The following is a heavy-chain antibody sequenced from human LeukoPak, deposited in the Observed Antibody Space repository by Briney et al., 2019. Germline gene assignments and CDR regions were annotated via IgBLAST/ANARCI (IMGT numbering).Heavy chain of an antibody. V-gene: IGHV4-59*01. CDR2: IYYSGST. CDR3: ARIRYCSGGSCLRWFDP. J-gene: IGHJ5*02. Sequence: SETLSLTCTVSGGSISSYYWSWIRQPPGKGLEWIGYIYYSGSTNYNPSLKSRVTISVDTSKNQFSLKLSSVTAADTAVYYCARIRYCSGGSCLRWFDPWGQGTLVTVSS. D-gene: IGHD2-15*01. CDR1: GGSISSYY.